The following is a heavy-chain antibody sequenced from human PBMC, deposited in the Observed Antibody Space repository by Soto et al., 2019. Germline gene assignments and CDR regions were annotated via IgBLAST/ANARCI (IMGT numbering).Heavy chain of an antibody. CDR1: GFPFNNYA. V-gene: IGHV3-33*01. CDR2: IWHDGSNE. D-gene: IGHD2-21*02. Sequence: QVQLVESGGGVVQPGRSLRLSCAASGFPFNNYAMHWVRQAPGKGLEWVAVIWHDGSNEHYADSVKGRFRIARDNSNNTLYLQMNSLRGEDTALYYCASDDVSMVTTFLDYWGPGTLVTVSS. J-gene: IGHJ4*02. CDR3: ASDDVSMVTTFLDY.